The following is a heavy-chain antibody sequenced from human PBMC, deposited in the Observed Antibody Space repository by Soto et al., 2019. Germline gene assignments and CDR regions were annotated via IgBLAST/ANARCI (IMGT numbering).Heavy chain of an antibody. J-gene: IGHJ6*02. CDR2: VYYSGKT. CDR1: GGSISSSNYY. D-gene: IGHD1-26*01. CDR3: ARVSGSYYYGMDV. Sequence: PSETLSLTCTVSGGSISSSNYYWAWVRQPPGKGLEWIGSVYYSGKTYYNPSLKSRVTISEDTSKNQFSLKLSSVTAADTAVYYCARVSGSYYYGMDVWGQGTTVTVSS. V-gene: IGHV4-39*07.